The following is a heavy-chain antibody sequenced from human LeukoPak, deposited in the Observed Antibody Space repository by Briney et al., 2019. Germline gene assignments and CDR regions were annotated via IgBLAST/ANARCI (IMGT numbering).Heavy chain of an antibody. CDR1: GGSISSSY. CDR2: IHYSGST. CDR3: ARRDPGWFDT. D-gene: IGHD2-21*01. J-gene: IGHJ5*02. V-gene: IGHV4-59*08. Sequence: SETLSLTCTVSGGSISSSYWSWIRQPPGKGLEWIGYIHYSGSTNYNPSLKSRATISVDTSKAHFSLKLSSATAADTAVYYCARRDPGWFDTWGQGTLVTVSS.